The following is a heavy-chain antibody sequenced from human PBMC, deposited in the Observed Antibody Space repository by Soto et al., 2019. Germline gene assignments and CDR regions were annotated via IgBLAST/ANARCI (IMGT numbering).Heavy chain of an antibody. J-gene: IGHJ4*02. CDR1: GYTFTGYY. CDR2: INPNSGGT. CDR3: ARAPYSSGWYVY. V-gene: IGHV1-2*02. D-gene: IGHD6-19*01. Sequence: ASVKVSCKASGYTFTGYYMHCVRQAPGQGLEWMGWINPNSGGTNYAQKFQGRVTMTRDTSISTAYMELSRLRSDDTAVYYCARAPYSSGWYVYWGQGTLVTVSS.